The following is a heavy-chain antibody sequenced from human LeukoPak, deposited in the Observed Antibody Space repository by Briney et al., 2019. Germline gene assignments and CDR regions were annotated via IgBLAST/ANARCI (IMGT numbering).Heavy chain of an antibody. D-gene: IGHD7-27*01. Sequence: AASVKVSCKASGYTFTSYDFNWVRQATGQRPEWMGWMSPNSGDTGYAQKFQDRVTMTRNTSISTAYMELSSLRSDDTAVYYCAGGPPNWGYDYWGPGTLVTASS. CDR3: AGGPPNWGYDY. CDR2: MSPNSGDT. V-gene: IGHV1-8*01. CDR1: GYTFTSYD. J-gene: IGHJ4*02.